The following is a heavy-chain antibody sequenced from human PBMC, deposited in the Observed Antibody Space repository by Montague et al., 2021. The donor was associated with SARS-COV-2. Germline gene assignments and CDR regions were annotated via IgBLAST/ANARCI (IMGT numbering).Heavy chain of an antibody. CDR1: GGSVSSGSYY. D-gene: IGHD7-27*01. Sequence: SETLSLTCTVSGGSVSSGSYYWSWIRQPPGKGLEWIGYIYYSGSTNYNTSLKSRVTISVDTSKNQFSRKLSSVTAADTAVYYCASVNASGAYWGQGTLVTVSS. CDR2: IYYSGST. V-gene: IGHV4-61*01. J-gene: IGHJ4*02. CDR3: ASVNASGAY.